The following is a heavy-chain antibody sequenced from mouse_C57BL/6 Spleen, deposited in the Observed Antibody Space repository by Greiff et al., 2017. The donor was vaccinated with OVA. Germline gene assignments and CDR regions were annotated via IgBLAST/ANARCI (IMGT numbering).Heavy chain of an antibody. Sequence: DVQLVESGGGLVQPKGSLKLSCAASGFTFNTYAMHWVRQAPGKGLEWVARIRSKSSNYATYYADSVKDRFTISRDDSQSMLYLQMNNLKTEDTAMYYCVRGGYCNYEDYFDYWGQGTTLTVSS. J-gene: IGHJ2*01. CDR2: IRSKSSNYAT. V-gene: IGHV10-3*01. D-gene: IGHD2-1*01. CDR1: GFTFNTYA. CDR3: VRGGYCNYEDYFDY.